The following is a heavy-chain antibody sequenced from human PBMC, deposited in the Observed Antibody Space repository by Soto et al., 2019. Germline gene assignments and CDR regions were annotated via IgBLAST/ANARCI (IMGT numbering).Heavy chain of an antibody. V-gene: IGHV1-69*02. CDR3: ARVGPTVVTNSGTDY. CDR1: RGSFSSYT. Sequence: APAEVSCKASRGSFSSYTISWARQAPGQGLEWMGRIIPILGIANYAQKFQGRVTITADKSTSTAYMELSSLRSEDTAVYYCARVGPTVVTNSGTDYWGEGTLVSVSS. J-gene: IGHJ4*02. CDR2: IIPILGIA. D-gene: IGHD4-17*01.